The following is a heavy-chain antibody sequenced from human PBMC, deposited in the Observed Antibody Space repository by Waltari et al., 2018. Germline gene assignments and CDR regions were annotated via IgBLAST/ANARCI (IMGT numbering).Heavy chain of an antibody. CDR3: ARAGAMVVTPSYFDY. D-gene: IGHD2-21*02. CDR1: GGSFSGYY. J-gene: IGHJ4*02. CDR2: INHSGST. V-gene: IGHV4-34*01. Sequence: QVQLQQWGAGLLKPSETLSLTCAVYGGSFSGYYWSWIRQPPGKGLEWIGEINHSGSTDYNPSLKSRVTISVDTSKNQFSLKLSSVTAADTAVYYCARAGAMVVTPSYFDYGGQGTLVTVSS.